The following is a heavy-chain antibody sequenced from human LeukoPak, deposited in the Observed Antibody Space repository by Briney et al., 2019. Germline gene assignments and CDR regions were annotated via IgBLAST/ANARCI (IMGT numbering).Heavy chain of an antibody. D-gene: IGHD5-24*01. CDR2: IYPGDSDT. J-gene: IGHJ4*02. CDR1: GYRFTNYW. Sequence: GASLKISCKGSGYRFTNYWIGWVRQMPGKGLEWMGIIYPGDSDTRYSPSFQGQVTISADKSISTAYLQWSSLKASDTAMYYCTRPESRVGYKFDYWGQGTLVTVSS. V-gene: IGHV5-51*01. CDR3: TRPESRVGYKFDY.